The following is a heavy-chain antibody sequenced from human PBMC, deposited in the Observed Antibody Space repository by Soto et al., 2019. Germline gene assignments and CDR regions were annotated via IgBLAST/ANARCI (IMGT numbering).Heavy chain of an antibody. V-gene: IGHV3-74*01. J-gene: IGHJ4*02. CDR2: ITEDGSGT. D-gene: IGHD2-8*01. Sequence: PGGSLRLSCATSGFTFSSYAIHWVRQAPGKGPVWVSRITEDGSGTTYADSVKGRFTVTRDNAKNTLYLQMSGLGAEDTAVYHCVRGTNGWLGMDYWGQGTLVTVSS. CDR3: VRGTNGWLGMDY. CDR1: GFTFSSYA.